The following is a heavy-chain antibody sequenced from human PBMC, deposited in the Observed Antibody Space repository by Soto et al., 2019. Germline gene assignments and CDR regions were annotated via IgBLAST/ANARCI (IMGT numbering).Heavy chain of an antibody. D-gene: IGHD6-13*01. CDR1: GFTFSSYS. CDR3: ARYPQYSSSWSDAFDI. V-gene: IGHV3-21*01. Sequence: GGSLRLSCAASGFTFSSYSMNWVRQAPGKGLEWVSSISSSSSYIYYADSVKGRFTISRDNAKNSLYLQMNSLRAEDTAVYYCARYPQYSSSWSDAFDIWGQGTMVTVSS. J-gene: IGHJ3*02. CDR2: ISSSSSYI.